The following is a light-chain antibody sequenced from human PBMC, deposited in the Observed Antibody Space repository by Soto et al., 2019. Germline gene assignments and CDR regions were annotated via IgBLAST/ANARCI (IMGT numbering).Light chain of an antibody. CDR2: NT. CDR3: QSYDSGVTGSV. Sequence: QSALTQPPSASGTPGQRVTISCSGNSSNIGSNSVNWYHQLPETAPKLLIYNTARPSGVPDRFSGSRSGSSGSLAISGLQPEDEADYYCQSYDSGVTGSVFGTGTKVTVL. V-gene: IGLV1-44*01. CDR1: SSNIGSNS. J-gene: IGLJ1*01.